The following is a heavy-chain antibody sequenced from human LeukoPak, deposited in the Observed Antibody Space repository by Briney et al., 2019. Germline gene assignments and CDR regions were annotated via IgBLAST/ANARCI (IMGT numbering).Heavy chain of an antibody. Sequence: ASVKVSCKASGYTFSNYGISWVRQAPGQGLEWMGWINPNSGGTNYAQKFQGRVTMTRDTSISTAYMELSRLRSDDTAVYYCARNYDILTGYLPNFDYWGQGTLVTVSS. CDR2: INPNSGGT. D-gene: IGHD3-9*01. CDR3: ARNYDILTGYLPNFDY. CDR1: GYTFSNYG. J-gene: IGHJ4*02. V-gene: IGHV1-2*02.